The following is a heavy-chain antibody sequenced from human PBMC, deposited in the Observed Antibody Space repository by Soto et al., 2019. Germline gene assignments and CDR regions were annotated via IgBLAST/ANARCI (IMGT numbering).Heavy chain of an antibody. CDR1: GFTFSSYG. Sequence: QVQLVESGGGVVQPGRSLRLSCAASGFTFSSYGMHWVRQAPGKGLEWVVVISYDGSNKYYADSVKGRFTISRDNSKNTLYLQMNSLRAEDTAVYYCAKLAGSYYYYYGMDVWGQGTTVTVSS. D-gene: IGHD3-3*02. CDR2: ISYDGSNK. J-gene: IGHJ6*02. CDR3: AKLAGSYYYYYGMDV. V-gene: IGHV3-30*18.